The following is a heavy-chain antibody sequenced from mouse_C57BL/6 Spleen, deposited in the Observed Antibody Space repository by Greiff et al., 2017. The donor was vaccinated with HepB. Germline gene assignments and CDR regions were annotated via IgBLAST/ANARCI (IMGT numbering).Heavy chain of an antibody. CDR1: GFTFSSYT. V-gene: IGHV5-9*01. J-gene: IGHJ2*01. Sequence: EVMLVESGGGLVKPGGSLKLSCAASGFTFSSYTMSWVRQTPEKRLEWVATISGGGGNTYYPDSVKGRFTISRDNAKNTLYLQMSSLRSEDTALYYCARRGLYSPSYYFDYWGQGTTLTVSS. CDR2: ISGGGGNT. D-gene: IGHD2-1*01. CDR3: ARRGLYSPSYYFDY.